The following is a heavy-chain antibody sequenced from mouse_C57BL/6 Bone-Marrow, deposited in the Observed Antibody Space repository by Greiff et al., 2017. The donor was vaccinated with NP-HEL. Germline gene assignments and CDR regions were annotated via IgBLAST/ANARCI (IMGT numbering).Heavy chain of an antibody. CDR2: IDPANGNT. J-gene: IGHJ2*01. Sequence: EVQLQQSVAELVRPGASVKLSCTASGFNIKNTYMPWVKQRPEQGLEWIGRIDPANGNTKYAPKFQGKATITADTSSNTAYLQLSSLTSEDTAIYYCTRSGYYGSSPFDYWGQGTTLTVSS. CDR1: GFNIKNTY. D-gene: IGHD1-1*01. CDR3: TRSGYYGSSPFDY. V-gene: IGHV14-3*01.